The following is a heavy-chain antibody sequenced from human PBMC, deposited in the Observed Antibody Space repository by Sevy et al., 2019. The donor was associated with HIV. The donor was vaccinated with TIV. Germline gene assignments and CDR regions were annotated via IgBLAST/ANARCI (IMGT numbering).Heavy chain of an antibody. V-gene: IGHV3-7*03. Sequence: GGSLRLSCVASGFTFSNYWMTWVRQAPGKGLEWVANIKRDGSEKYYVASVKGRFPISRDNAKNSLYMQMNSLRAEDTAVYYCARDCNSASCLWGLDVWGQGTTVTVSS. D-gene: IGHD2-2*01. CDR2: IKRDGSEK. CDR3: ARDCNSASCLWGLDV. J-gene: IGHJ6*02. CDR1: GFTFSNYW.